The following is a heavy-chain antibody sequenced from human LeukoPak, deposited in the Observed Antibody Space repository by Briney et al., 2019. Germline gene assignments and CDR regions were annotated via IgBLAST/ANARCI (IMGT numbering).Heavy chain of an antibody. J-gene: IGHJ4*02. V-gene: IGHV4-59*08. CDR2: IYYTGST. CDR1: GDSFSSYY. Sequence: PSETLSLTCTVSGDSFSSYYWSWIRQPPGKGLEWIGNIYYTGSTNYNPSLKSRVTISVDTSRSQFSLKLNSVTAADTAVYYCARQGNSAYFEYWGQGTLVTVSS. CDR3: ARQGNSAYFEY. D-gene: IGHD4-23*01.